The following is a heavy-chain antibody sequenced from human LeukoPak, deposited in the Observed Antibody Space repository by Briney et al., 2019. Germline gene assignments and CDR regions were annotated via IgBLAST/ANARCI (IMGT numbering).Heavy chain of an antibody. CDR3: GSGDIAAAGTDY. V-gene: IGHV1-69*04. J-gene: IGHJ4*02. CDR1: GATFSSYA. Sequence: GASVKLSCKAAGATFSSYAISWVRQAPGQGLEWVGRIIHILGIANYAQKFQGRVTITAAKSTSTADMELSSLRSEDTAVYYCGSGDIAAAGTDYWGQGTLVTVSS. CDR2: IIHILGIA. D-gene: IGHD6-13*01.